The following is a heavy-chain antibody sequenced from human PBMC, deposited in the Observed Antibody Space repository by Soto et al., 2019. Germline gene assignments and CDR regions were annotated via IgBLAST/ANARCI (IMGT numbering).Heavy chain of an antibody. J-gene: IGHJ3*02. V-gene: IGHV1-2*02. Sequence: VSCKASGYTFTGYYMHWVRQAPGQGLEWMGWINPNSGGTNYAQKFQGRVTMTRDTSISTAYMELSRLRSDDTAVYYCARDTSAADAFDIWGQGTMVTVSS. CDR3: ARDTSAADAFDI. CDR2: INPNSGGT. D-gene: IGHD6-13*01. CDR1: GYTFTGYY.